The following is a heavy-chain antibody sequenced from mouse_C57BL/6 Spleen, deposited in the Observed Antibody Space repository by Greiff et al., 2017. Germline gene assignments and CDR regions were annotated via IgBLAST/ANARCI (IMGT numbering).Heavy chain of an antibody. D-gene: IGHD4-1*01. J-gene: IGHJ3*01. CDR2: INPGSGGT. Sequence: QVQLKESGAELVRPGTSVKVSCKASGYAFTNYLIEWVKQRPGQGLEWIGVINPGSGGTNYNEKFKGKATLTADKSSSTAYMQLSSLTSEDSAVDFCARTGTGRAWFAYWGQGTLVTVSA. V-gene: IGHV1-54*01. CDR3: ARTGTGRAWFAY. CDR1: GYAFTNYL.